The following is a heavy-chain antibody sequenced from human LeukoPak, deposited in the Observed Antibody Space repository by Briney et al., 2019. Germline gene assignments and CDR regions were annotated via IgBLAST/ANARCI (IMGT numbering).Heavy chain of an antibody. Sequence: GASVKVSCKASGYTFTNYDIRWVRQAPGQGLEWTGWISADNGNTNYAQNIQGRVAMTTDTSTSTAYMELRNLRSDDTAVYYCARDWDYYDSSGYYGYWGQGTLVTVSS. D-gene: IGHD3-22*01. J-gene: IGHJ4*02. CDR3: ARDWDYYDSSGYYGY. CDR1: GYTFTNYD. V-gene: IGHV1-18*01. CDR2: ISADNGNT.